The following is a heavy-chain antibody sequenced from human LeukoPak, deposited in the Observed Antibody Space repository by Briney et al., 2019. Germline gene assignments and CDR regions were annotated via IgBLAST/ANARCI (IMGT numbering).Heavy chain of an antibody. J-gene: IGHJ4*02. V-gene: IGHV3-23*01. D-gene: IGHD3-22*01. CDR1: GFSSSDYA. CDR3: AKDGLYYDGSTHIYYFDY. CDR2: ITGSGGVT. Sequence: PGGSLRLSCAASGFSSSDYAMAWVRQAPGKGLEWVSVITGSGGVTHYAGSVKGRFTISRDNSKNTLYLQMNNLRVEDTARYYCAKDGLYYDGSTHIYYFDYWGQGTLVAVSS.